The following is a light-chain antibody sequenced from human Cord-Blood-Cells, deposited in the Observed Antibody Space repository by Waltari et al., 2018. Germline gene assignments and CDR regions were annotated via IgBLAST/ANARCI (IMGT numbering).Light chain of an antibody. V-gene: IGLV2-14*01. CDR3: SSYTSSSTWV. CDR1: SSDVGGYNY. Sequence: QSALTQPASVSGSPGQSIPISCPGTSSDVGGYNYVPWYQQHPGKAPKLMVYVVINRPSGVSNRFSGSKSGNTASLTISGLQAEDEADYYCSSYTSSSTWVFGGGTKLTVL. CDR2: VVI. J-gene: IGLJ3*02.